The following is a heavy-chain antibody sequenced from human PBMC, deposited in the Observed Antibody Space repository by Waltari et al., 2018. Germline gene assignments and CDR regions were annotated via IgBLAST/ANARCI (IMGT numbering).Heavy chain of an antibody. CDR1: GYSISSGYY. CDR3: ATADYGDYDKGAFDI. CDR2: IYHSGST. V-gene: IGHV4-38-2*01. Sequence: QVQLQESGPGLVKPSETLSLTCAVSGYSISSGYYWGWIRQPPGKGLEWIGSIYHSGSTYYNPSLKRRVTISVDTSKNQFSLKLSSVTAADTAVYYCATADYGDYDKGAFDIWGQGTMVTVSS. J-gene: IGHJ3*02. D-gene: IGHD4-17*01.